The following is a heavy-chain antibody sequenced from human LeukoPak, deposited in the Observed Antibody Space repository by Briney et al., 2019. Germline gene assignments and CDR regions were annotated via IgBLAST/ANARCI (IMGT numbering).Heavy chain of an antibody. D-gene: IGHD6-6*01. CDR3: ARDRLVAARPSFDY. J-gene: IGHJ4*02. V-gene: IGHV3-7*01. CDR2: IKQDGSEK. CDR1: GFTFSSYW. Sequence: PGGSLRLSCAASGFTFSSYWMSWVRQAPGKGLEWVANIKQDGSEKYYVDSVKGRFTISRDNSKNTLYLQMNSLRAEDTAVYYCARDRLVAARPSFDYWGQGTLVTVSS.